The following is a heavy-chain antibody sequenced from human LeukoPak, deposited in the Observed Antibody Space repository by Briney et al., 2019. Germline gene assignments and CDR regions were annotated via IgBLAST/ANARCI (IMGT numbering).Heavy chain of an antibody. Sequence: SVKVSFKASGGTFSSYAISWVRQAPGQGLEWMGRIIPILGIANYAQKFQGRVTITANKSTSTAYMELSSLRSEDTAVYYCARGQTGFFGYWGQGTLVTVSS. CDR2: IIPILGIA. V-gene: IGHV1-69*04. CDR1: GGTFSSYA. D-gene: IGHD1-14*01. CDR3: ARGQTGFFGY. J-gene: IGHJ4*02.